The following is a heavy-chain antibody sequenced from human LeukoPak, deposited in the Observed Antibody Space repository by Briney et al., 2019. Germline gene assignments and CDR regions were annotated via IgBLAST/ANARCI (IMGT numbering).Heavy chain of an antibody. Sequence: SGTLSLTCAVYGGSFSGYYWSWIRQPPGKGLEWIGEINHSGSTNYNPSLKSRVTISVDTSKNQFSLKLSSVTAADTAVYYCARERTAADFDYWGQGTLVTVSS. V-gene: IGHV4-34*01. CDR3: ARERTAADFDY. D-gene: IGHD6-13*01. J-gene: IGHJ4*02. CDR1: GGSFSGYY. CDR2: INHSGST.